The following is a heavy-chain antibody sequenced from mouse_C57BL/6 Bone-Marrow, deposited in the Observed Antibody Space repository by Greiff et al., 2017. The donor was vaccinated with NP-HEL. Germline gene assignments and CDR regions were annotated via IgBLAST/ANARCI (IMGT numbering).Heavy chain of an antibody. Sequence: QVQLKESGAELARPGASVKLSCKASGYTFTSYGISWVKQRTGQGLEWIGEIYPRSGNTYYNEKFKGKATLTADKSSSTAYMELRSLTSEDSAVYFCAREGSPWYFDVWGTGTTVTVSS. CDR2: IYPRSGNT. V-gene: IGHV1-81*01. D-gene: IGHD1-1*02. CDR1: GYTFTSYG. J-gene: IGHJ1*03. CDR3: AREGSPWYFDV.